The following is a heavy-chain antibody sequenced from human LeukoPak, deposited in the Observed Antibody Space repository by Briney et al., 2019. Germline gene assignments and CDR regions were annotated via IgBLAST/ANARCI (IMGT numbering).Heavy chain of an antibody. CDR2: IRYDGSNK. Sequence: HPGGSLRLSCAASGFTFSSYGMHWVRQAPGKGLEWVAFIRYDGSNKYYADSVKGRFTISRDNSKNTLYLQMNSLRTEDTAVYYCAKTVRRYSDYYYYMDVWGKGTTVTVSS. D-gene: IGHD3-16*02. CDR1: GFTFSSYG. V-gene: IGHV3-30*02. CDR3: AKTVRRYSDYYYYMDV. J-gene: IGHJ6*03.